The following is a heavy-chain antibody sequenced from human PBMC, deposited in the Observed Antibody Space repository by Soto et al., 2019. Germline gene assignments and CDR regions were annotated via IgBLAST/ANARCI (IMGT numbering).Heavy chain of an antibody. CDR2: SNAGNGDT. Sequence: QVQLVQSGAEVKKPGASVKVSCKASRYSFTTYALHWVRQAPGQRLEWMGWSNAGNGDTKYSEKFQGRVTITRDTSANAAYMELSSLRSEATSVYYCARDPGTGAALRAYHFDYWGQGTLVTVSS. CDR1: RYSFTTYA. J-gene: IGHJ4*02. D-gene: IGHD1-1*01. V-gene: IGHV1-3*01. CDR3: ARDPGTGAALRAYHFDY.